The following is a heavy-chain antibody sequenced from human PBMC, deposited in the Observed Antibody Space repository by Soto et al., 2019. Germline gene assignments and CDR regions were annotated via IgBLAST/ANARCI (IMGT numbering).Heavy chain of an antibody. CDR1: GFTFSSFW. D-gene: IGHD3-10*01. Sequence: EVQLVESGGGLVQPGGSLRLSCAVSGFTFSSFWMHWVRQAPGEGLVWVSRINTDGSSTSYADSVKGRFTISRDNAKNTLYLQMNRLRVEDTAMYYCAKRGVDTFGLSYWGKGTLVTVSS. CDR2: INTDGSST. V-gene: IGHV3-74*01. CDR3: AKRGVDTFGLSY. J-gene: IGHJ4*02.